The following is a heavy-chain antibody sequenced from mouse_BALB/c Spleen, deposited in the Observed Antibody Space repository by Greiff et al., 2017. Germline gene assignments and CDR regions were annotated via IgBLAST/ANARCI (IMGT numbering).Heavy chain of an antibody. D-gene: IGHD1-1*01. J-gene: IGHJ2*01. V-gene: IGHV5-4*02. CDR1: GFTFSDYY. Sequence: EVKLVESGGGLVKPGGSLKLSCAASGFTFSDYYMYWVRQTPEKRLEWVATISDGGSYTYYPDSVKGRFTISRDNAKNNLYLQMSSLKSEDTAMYYCARDDYYGSSYNYWGQGTTLTVSS. CDR2: ISDGGSYT. CDR3: ARDDYYGSSYNY.